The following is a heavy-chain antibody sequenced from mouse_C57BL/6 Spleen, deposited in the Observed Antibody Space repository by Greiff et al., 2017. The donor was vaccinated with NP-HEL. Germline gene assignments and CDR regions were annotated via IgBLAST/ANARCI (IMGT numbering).Heavy chain of an antibody. Sequence: QVQLQQPGAELVRPGSSVKLSCKASGYTFTSYWMHWVKQRPIQGLEWIGNIDPSDSETHYNQKFKDKATLTVDKSSSTAYMQLSSLTSEDSAVYYCARSGDGSSAWFAYWGQGTLVTVSA. CDR1: GYTFTSYW. J-gene: IGHJ3*01. V-gene: IGHV1-52*01. CDR2: IDPSDSET. CDR3: ARSGDGSSAWFAY. D-gene: IGHD2-3*01.